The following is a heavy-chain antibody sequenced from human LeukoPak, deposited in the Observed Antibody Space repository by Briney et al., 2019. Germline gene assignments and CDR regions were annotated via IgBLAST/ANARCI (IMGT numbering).Heavy chain of an antibody. CDR2: ISDDGSRK. CDR3: AKDRSTTWSFDY. CDR1: GFTSSFSG. V-gene: IGHV3-30*18. J-gene: IGHJ4*02. Sequence: GGSLRLSCAASGFTSSFSGMYWVRQAPGKGLEWVAFISDDGSRKYYADSVKGRSTMSRDNSKNTLFLQMNSLRTEDTAVYYCAKDRSTTWSFDYWGQGTLVTVSS. D-gene: IGHD6-13*01.